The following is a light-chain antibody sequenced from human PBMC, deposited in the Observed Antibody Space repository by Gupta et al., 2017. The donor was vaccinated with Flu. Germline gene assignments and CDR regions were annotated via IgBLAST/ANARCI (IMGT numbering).Light chain of an antibody. V-gene: IGLV2-14*03. Sequence: ITISSTGTSSDVGGYDYVYWYQPHPGQAPKLMIYDVSNRPSGVSNRFSGSKSGNTASLTISGLQAEDEADYYCNSYSSSSTLIVFGGGTKLTVL. J-gene: IGLJ2*01. CDR2: DVS. CDR3: NSYSSSSTLIV. CDR1: SSDVGGYDY.